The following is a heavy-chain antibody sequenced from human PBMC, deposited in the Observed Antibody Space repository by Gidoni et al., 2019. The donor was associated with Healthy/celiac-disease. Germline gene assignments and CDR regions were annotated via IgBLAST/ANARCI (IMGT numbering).Heavy chain of an antibody. J-gene: IGHJ6*02. Sequence: QVQLVESGGGVVQPGRSLRLSCASSGFTFSSYAMHWVRQAPGKGLEWVAVISYDGRNKYYADSVKGRFTISRDNSKNTLYLQMNSLRAEDTAVYYGARSSSWFRYYYGMDVWGQGTTVTVSS. CDR1: GFTFSSYA. D-gene: IGHD6-13*01. CDR2: ISYDGRNK. V-gene: IGHV3-30*04. CDR3: ARSSSWFRYYYGMDV.